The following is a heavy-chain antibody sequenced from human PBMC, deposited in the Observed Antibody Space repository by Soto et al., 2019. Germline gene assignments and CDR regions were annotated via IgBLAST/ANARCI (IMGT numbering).Heavy chain of an antibody. CDR1: GGSISSYY. D-gene: IGHD6-13*01. CDR3: SRWPDLLAAVFNY. Sequence: PSETLSLTCTFSGGSISSYYWSWIRQPPGKGLEWIGYIYYSGSTNYNPSLKSRVTISVDTSKNQFSLKLSSVTAADTAVYYCSRWPDLLAAVFNYCGQGTLVTVSS. CDR2: IYYSGST. J-gene: IGHJ4*02. V-gene: IGHV4-59*01.